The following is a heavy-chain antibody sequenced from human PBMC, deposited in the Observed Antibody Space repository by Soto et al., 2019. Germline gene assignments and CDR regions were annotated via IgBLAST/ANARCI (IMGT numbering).Heavy chain of an antibody. Sequence: ASVKVSCKASGYTSTGYYMHWVRQAPGQGLGWMGWINPNSGGTNYAQKFQGRVTMTRDTSISTAYMELSRLRSDDTAVYYCARGQGYYYYYGMDVWGQGTTVTVSS. V-gene: IGHV1-2*02. CDR1: GYTSTGYY. CDR2: INPNSGGT. CDR3: ARGQGYYYYYGMDV. J-gene: IGHJ6*02.